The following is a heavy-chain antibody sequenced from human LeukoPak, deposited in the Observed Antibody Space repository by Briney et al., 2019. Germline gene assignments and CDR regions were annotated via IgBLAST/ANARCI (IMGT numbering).Heavy chain of an antibody. CDR1: GYPFTTYA. J-gene: IGHJ6*03. Sequence: ASVKVSCKASGYPFTTYAITWVRQAPGQGLEWVGWISPYSDNTQYAQKFQDRVTMTTDTSTSTAYMELRSLRSDDTAVYYCARGVYYYYYMDVWGKGTTVTISS. CDR2: ISPYSDNT. D-gene: IGHD3-16*01. CDR3: ARGVYYYYYMDV. V-gene: IGHV1-18*01.